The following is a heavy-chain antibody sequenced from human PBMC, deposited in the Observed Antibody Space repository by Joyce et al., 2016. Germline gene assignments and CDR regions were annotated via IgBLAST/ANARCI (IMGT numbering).Heavy chain of an antibody. V-gene: IGHV3-9*01. CDR3: AKDTLRLGGLSPYFDF. J-gene: IGHJ4*02. CDR2: VTWNSDTR. CDR1: GFIFDDYA. Sequence: EMQLVESGGGFVQPGRSLRLSCAASGFIFDDYALHWVRQTPGKGLEWVSGVTWNSDTRDYADSVRGRFTVSRDNGMNSLFLQMNSLRPEDTGIYYCAKDTLRLGGLSPYFDFWGQGILVTVSS. D-gene: IGHD3-16*02.